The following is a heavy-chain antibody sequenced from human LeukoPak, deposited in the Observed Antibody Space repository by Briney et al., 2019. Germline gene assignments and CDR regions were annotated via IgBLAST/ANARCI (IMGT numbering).Heavy chain of an antibody. CDR1: GASVNNYY. Sequence: PSETLSLTCNVSGASVNNYYWSWIRQSPGQGLEWIGYIYPSGSSDHSPSLKSRVAIFADTSKNQISLRLTSVAAADSAVYYCARQTCTTDSCSPYDGFDVWGPGTMVTVSS. CDR2: IYPSGSS. J-gene: IGHJ3*01. D-gene: IGHD2-2*01. V-gene: IGHV4-4*08. CDR3: ARQTCTTDSCSPYDGFDV.